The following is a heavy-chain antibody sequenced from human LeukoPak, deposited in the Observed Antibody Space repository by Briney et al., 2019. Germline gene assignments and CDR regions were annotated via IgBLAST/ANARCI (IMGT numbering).Heavy chain of an antibody. J-gene: IGHJ4*02. CDR2: INHSGST. D-gene: IGHD3-10*01. V-gene: IGHV4-34*01. Sequence: SETLSLTCAVYGGSFSGYYWSWIRQPPGKGLEWIGEINHSGSTNYNPSLKSRVTISVDTSKNQFSLKLSSVTAADTAVYYCARGKARYYYASGSYYPTAFDYWGQGTLVTVSS. CDR1: GGSFSGYY. CDR3: ARGKARYYYASGSYYPTAFDY.